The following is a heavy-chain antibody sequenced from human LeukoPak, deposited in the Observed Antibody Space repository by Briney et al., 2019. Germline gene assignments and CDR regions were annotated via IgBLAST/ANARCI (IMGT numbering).Heavy chain of an antibody. Sequence: GGSLRLSCAASGFTVSSNYMSWVRQAPGKGLEWVSVIYSGGSTYYADSVKGRFTISRDNSKNTLYLQMNSLRAEDTAVYYCASGPKRYFDWMMFDYWGQGTLVTVSS. CDR1: GFTVSSNY. CDR2: IYSGGST. J-gene: IGHJ4*02. CDR3: ASGPKRYFDWMMFDY. D-gene: IGHD3-9*01. V-gene: IGHV3-53*01.